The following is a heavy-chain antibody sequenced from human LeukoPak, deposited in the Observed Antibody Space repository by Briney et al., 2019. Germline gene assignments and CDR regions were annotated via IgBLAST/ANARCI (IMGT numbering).Heavy chain of an antibody. CDR3: ARQPPEYYDSGGYYYGYPFDC. CDR1: GGSISSSNYY. Sequence: SETLSLTCTVSGGSISSSNYYWVWIRQPPGKGLEWIANIYYSGSTHYNPSLESRVTISVDTSKNQFSLKLTSVTAADTAVYYCARQPPEYYDSGGYYYGYPFDCWGQGTQVTVSS. J-gene: IGHJ4*02. CDR2: IYYSGST. V-gene: IGHV4-39*01. D-gene: IGHD3-22*01.